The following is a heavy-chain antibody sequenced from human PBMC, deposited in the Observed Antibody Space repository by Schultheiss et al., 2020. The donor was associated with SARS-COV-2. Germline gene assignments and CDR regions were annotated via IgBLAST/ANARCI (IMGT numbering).Heavy chain of an antibody. CDR1: GGSISSSSYY. D-gene: IGHD3-3*01. V-gene: IGHV4-39*07. J-gene: IGHJ6*03. CDR2: IYYSGST. Sequence: SQTLSLTCTVSGGSISSSSYYWGWIRQPPGKGLEWIGSIYYSGSTYYNPSLKSRVTISVDTSKNQFSLKLSSVTAADTAVYYCASYNPGRYDFWSGRPKYYYYYYMDVWGKGTTVTVSS. CDR3: ASYNPGRYDFWSGRPKYYYYYYMDV.